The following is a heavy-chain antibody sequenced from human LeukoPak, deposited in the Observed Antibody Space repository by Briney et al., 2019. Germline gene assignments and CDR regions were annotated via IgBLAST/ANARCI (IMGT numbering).Heavy chain of an antibody. CDR3: AKDSGAAAAGTFDY. D-gene: IGHD6-13*01. J-gene: IGHJ4*02. CDR2: IFWNGGTI. Sequence: PGGSLRLSCAASRFTFNDYAMHWVRQAPGKGLEWVSGIFWNGGTIGYADSMKGRFTISRDNAKNSLYLQMNSLRAEDTALYYCAKDSGAAAAGTFDYWGQGTLVTVSS. CDR1: RFTFNDYA. V-gene: IGHV3-9*01.